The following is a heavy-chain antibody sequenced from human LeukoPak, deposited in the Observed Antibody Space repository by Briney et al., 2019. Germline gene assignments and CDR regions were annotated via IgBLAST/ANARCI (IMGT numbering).Heavy chain of an antibody. V-gene: IGHV3-23*01. D-gene: IGHD3-10*02. Sequence: PGGSLRLSCKGSGFIFMNYDMSWVRQVPGKGLEWVADISDSERNSWHADSVKGRFTISRDNAKNSLYLQMNSLRAEDTAVYYCAELGITMIGGVWGKGTTVTISS. CDR3: AELGITMIGGV. J-gene: IGHJ6*04. CDR2: ISDSERNS. CDR1: GFIFMNYD.